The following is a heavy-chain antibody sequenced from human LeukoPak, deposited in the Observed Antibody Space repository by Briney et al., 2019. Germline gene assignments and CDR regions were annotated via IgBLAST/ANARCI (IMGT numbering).Heavy chain of an antibody. V-gene: IGHV3-30*04. CDR3: ANEGGGSGSGTYVADAFDI. CDR1: GFTFSSHA. J-gene: IGHJ3*02. D-gene: IGHD3-10*01. CDR2: ILRDGNEK. Sequence: GGSLRLSCAASGFTFSSHAMHWVRQAPGKGLVWVAVILRDGNEKYYADSVKGRFTISRDNSKNTLYLQMNSLRAEDTAVYYCANEGGGSGSGTYVADAFDIWGQGTMVTVSS.